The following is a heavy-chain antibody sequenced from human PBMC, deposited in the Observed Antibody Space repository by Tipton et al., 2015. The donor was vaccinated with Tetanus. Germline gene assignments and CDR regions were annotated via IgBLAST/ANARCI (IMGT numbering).Heavy chain of an antibody. D-gene: IGHD3-3*01. V-gene: IGHV4-61*01. CDR3: ARANNDFPKKGPFDY. CDR2: IYHSGLT. CDR1: GGSVSRSSHY. J-gene: IGHJ4*02. Sequence: TLSLTCTVSGGSVSRSSHYWTWIRQPPGKGLEWIGYIYHSGLTNYNPSLKSRVAISIDTSKNQFSLNLSSVTAADTAVYYCARANNDFPKKGPFDYWGPGTQVTVSS.